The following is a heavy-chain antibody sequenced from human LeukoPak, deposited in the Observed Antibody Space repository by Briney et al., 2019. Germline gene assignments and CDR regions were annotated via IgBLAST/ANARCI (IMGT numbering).Heavy chain of an antibody. CDR2: INHSGST. D-gene: IGHD1-1*01. CDR3: ARVPYYFDY. J-gene: IGHJ4*02. V-gene: IGHV4-34*01. Sequence: SETLSLTCTVSGGSISSYYWSWIRQPPGKGLEWIGEINHSGSTNYNPSLKSRVTISVDTSKNQFSLKLSSVTAADTAVYYCARVPYYFDYWGQGTLVTVSS. CDR1: GGSISSYY.